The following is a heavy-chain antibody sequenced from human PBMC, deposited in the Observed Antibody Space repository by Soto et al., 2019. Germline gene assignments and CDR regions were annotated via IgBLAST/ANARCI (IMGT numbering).Heavy chain of an antibody. CDR2: IRTAGDT. Sequence: GGSLRLSCAASGFTCSTYDMHWVRQVTGKGLEWVSAIRTAGDTYYPGSVKGRFTISRENAKNSLYLQMDSLRVEDTAVYYCARVKSNGWYYFDNWGQGTLVTVSS. D-gene: IGHD6-19*01. CDR1: GFTCSTYD. CDR3: ARVKSNGWYYFDN. V-gene: IGHV3-13*01. J-gene: IGHJ4*02.